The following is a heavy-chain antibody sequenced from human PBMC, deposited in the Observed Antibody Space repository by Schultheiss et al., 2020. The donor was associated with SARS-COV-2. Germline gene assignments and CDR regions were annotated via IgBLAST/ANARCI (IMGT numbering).Heavy chain of an antibody. J-gene: IGHJ4*02. Sequence: GGSLRLSCAASGFTVSSNYMSWVRQAPGKGLEWVSVIYSGGSTYYADSVKGRFTISRDNSKNTLYLQMNSLRAEDTAVYYCARCGYSYGLEYYFDYWGQGTLVTVSS. CDR1: GFTVSSNY. D-gene: IGHD5-18*01. V-gene: IGHV3-53*01. CDR2: IYSGGST. CDR3: ARCGYSYGLEYYFDY.